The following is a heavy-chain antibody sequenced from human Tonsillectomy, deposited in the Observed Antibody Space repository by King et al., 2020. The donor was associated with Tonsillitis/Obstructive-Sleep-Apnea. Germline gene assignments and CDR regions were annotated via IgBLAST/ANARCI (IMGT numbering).Heavy chain of an antibody. J-gene: IGHJ6*03. D-gene: IGHD1-1*01. Sequence: VQLVESGGGLVKPGGSLRLSCAASGFTFSSYSMNWVRQAPGKGLEWVSSISTSSSYIYYADSVKGRFTISRDNAKNSLYLQVSSLRAEDTAVYYCARSPGNNWNDERFYYYMDVWGKGTTVTVSS. CDR3: ARSPGNNWNDERFYYYMDV. V-gene: IGHV3-21*01. CDR2: ISTSSSYI. CDR1: GFTFSSYS.